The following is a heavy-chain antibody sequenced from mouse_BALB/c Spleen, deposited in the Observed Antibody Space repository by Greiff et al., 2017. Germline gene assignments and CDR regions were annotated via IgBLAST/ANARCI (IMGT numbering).Heavy chain of an antibody. CDR1: GFTFSDYG. Sequence: EVKLMESGGGLVKPGGSLKLSCAASGFTFSDYGMAWVRQAPGKGPEWVAFISNLAYSIYYADTVTGRFTISRENAKNTLYLEMSSLRSDDTAMYYCARDRGGNYDYAMDYWGQGTSVTVSS. D-gene: IGHD2-1*01. CDR3: ARDRGGNYDYAMDY. J-gene: IGHJ4*01. CDR2: ISNLAYSI. V-gene: IGHV5-15*02.